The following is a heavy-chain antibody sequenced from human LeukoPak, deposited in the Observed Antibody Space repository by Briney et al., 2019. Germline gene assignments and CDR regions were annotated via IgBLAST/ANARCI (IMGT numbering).Heavy chain of an antibody. J-gene: IGHJ3*01. CDR1: GGSFSGYY. V-gene: IGHV4-34*01. CDR2: IDHSGST. D-gene: IGHD2-21*01. Sequence: SETLSLTCAVYGGSFSGYYWSWIRQPPGEGLEWIGEIDHSGSTNYNPSLKSRVTISVDTSKNQFSLELRSVTAADTAVYYCAREVNAETPSADAFDLWGQGTIVTVSS. CDR3: AREVNAETPSADAFDL.